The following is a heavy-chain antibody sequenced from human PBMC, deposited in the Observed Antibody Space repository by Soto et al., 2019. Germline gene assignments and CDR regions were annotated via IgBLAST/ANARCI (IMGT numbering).Heavy chain of an antibody. CDR2: IYYSGST. D-gene: IGHD6-6*01. CDR3: ARAWYSSSSNWFDP. J-gene: IGHJ5*02. Sequence: SETLSLTCTVSGGSISISSYYWGWMRQPPGKGLEWIGSIYYSGSTYYNPSLKSRVTISVDTSKNQFSLKLSSVTAADTAVYYCARAWYSSSSNWFDPWGQGTLVTVSS. V-gene: IGHV4-39*01. CDR1: GGSISISSYY.